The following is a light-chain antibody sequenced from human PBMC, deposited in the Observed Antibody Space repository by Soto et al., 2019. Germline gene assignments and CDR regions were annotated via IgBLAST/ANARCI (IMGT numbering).Light chain of an antibody. CDR1: QSVSSSY. CDR3: QQYGSSSYT. V-gene: IGKV3-20*01. J-gene: IGKJ2*01. Sequence: EIMLTQSPGTLSLSPGERATLSCRASQSVSSSYLAWYQQKPGQAPRLLIYGASSRATGIPDRFSGSGSGTDFTLTISRLEPEDFAVYYCQQYGSSSYTFGQGTKLEI. CDR2: GAS.